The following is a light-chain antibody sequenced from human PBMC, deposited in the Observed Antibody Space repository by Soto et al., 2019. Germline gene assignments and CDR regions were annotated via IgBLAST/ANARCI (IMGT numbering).Light chain of an antibody. J-gene: IGLJ2*01. CDR1: SASIASNF. CDR3: QSYDSSNHVV. V-gene: IGLV6-57*04. Sequence: NFMLTQPHSVSESPGKTVTISCTRSSASIASNFVQWYQQRPGSVPTTVIYENNQRPSGVPDRFSGSIDTSSNSASLTISGLKTEDEADYYCQSYDSSNHVVFGGGTKLTVL. CDR2: ENN.